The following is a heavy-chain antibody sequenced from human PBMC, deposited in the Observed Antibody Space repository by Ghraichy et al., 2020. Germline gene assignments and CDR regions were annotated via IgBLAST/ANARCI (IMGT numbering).Heavy chain of an antibody. J-gene: IGHJ4*02. CDR3: ARGSQQLDFDY. D-gene: IGHD6-6*01. Sequence: GESLNISCAASGFTFSSYSMNWVRQAPGKGLEWVSSISSSSSYIYYADSVKGRFTISRDNAKNSLYLQMNSLRAEDTAVYYCARGSQQLDFDYWGQGTLVTVSS. CDR2: ISSSSSYI. V-gene: IGHV3-21*01. CDR1: GFTFSSYS.